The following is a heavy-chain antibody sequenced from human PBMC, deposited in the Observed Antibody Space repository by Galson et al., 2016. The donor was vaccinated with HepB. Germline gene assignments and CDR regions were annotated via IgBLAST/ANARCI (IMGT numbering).Heavy chain of an antibody. D-gene: IGHD3-22*01. CDR3: ARDGLYYYDSSGGVYDH. CDR1: GYTFTSYG. Sequence: SVKVSCKASGYTFTSYGITWVRLGPGQGLEWMGWISVYSGKTNYAEDLQGRVTMTIDRSTNTAYVELRSLRSDDTAGYCCARDGLYYYDSSGGVYDHWGQGTLVTVSS. V-gene: IGHV1-18*01. J-gene: IGHJ4*02. CDR2: ISVYSGKT.